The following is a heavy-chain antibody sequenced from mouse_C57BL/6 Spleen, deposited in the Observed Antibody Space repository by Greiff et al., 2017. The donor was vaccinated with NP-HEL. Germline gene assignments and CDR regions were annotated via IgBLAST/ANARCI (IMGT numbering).Heavy chain of an antibody. CDR3: TRDCGYDWYFDV. CDR2: IDPETGGT. Sequence: VKLQESGAELVRPGASVTLSCKASGYTFTDYEMHWVQQTPVHGLEWIGAIDPETGGTAYNQKFTGKAILTADKSSSTAYRELRSMTSEDAAGYYCTRDCGYDWYFDVWGTGTTGTGSA. D-gene: IGHD2-2*01. CDR1: GYTFTDYE. V-gene: IGHV1-15*01. J-gene: IGHJ1*03.